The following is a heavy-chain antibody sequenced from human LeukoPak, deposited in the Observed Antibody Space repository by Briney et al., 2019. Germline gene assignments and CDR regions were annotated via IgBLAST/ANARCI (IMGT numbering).Heavy chain of an antibody. V-gene: IGHV3-23*01. D-gene: IGHD3-10*01. CDR3: ARRYYGSGSYCALDY. CDR2: ITSSGGTT. J-gene: IGHJ4*02. Sequence: PGGSLRLSCAPSGFSFSSFAMSWVRQAPGMGLELVSDITSSGGTTYYTDSVKGRFTVSRDNSKNTLYLQMNSLRAEDTAVYYCARRYYGSGSYCALDYWGRGTLVTVSS. CDR1: GFSFSSFA.